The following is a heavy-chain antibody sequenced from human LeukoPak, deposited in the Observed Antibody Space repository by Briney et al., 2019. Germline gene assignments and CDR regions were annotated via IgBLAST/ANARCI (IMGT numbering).Heavy chain of an antibody. CDR1: GFTFSSYA. D-gene: IGHD6-13*01. V-gene: IGHV3-23*01. CDR2: ISGSGGST. Sequence: HPGGSLRLSCAAYGFTFSSYAMSWVRQAPGKGVEWVSAISGSGGSTYYADSVKGRFTISRDNSKNTLYLQMNSLRAEDTAVYYCAKSGAAGTLYYFDYWGQGTLVTVSS. CDR3: AKSGAAGTLYYFDY. J-gene: IGHJ4*02.